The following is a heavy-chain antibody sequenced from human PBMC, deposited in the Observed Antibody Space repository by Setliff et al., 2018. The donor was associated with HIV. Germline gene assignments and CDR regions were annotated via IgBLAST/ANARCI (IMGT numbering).Heavy chain of an antibody. CDR2: INYSGDT. V-gene: IGHV4-34*01. J-gene: IGHJ5*01. Sequence: SETLSLTCAVYGGSFPAYYWNWVRQPPGKGLEWIGEINYSGDTTYNPSLKSRVSMFVDTPKKQFSLKLAPVTAADTAVYYCVRQHGDYAFGSWGQGTLVTVSS. D-gene: IGHD4-17*01. CDR1: GGSFPAYY. CDR3: VRQHGDYAFGS.